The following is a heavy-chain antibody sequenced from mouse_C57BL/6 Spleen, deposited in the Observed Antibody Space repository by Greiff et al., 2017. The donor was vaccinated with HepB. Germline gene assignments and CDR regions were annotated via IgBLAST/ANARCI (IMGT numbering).Heavy chain of an antibody. CDR2: IYPNNGGT. J-gene: IGHJ4*01. V-gene: IGHV1-18*01. D-gene: IGHD2-3*01. CDR1: GYTFTDYN. Sequence: EVQLQQSGPELVKPGASVKIPCKASGYTFTDYNMDWVKQSHGKSLEWIGDIYPNNGGTIYNQKFKGKATLTVDKSSSTAYMELRSLTSEDTAVYYCARDDGFYAMDYWGQGTSVTVSS. CDR3: ARDDGFYAMDY.